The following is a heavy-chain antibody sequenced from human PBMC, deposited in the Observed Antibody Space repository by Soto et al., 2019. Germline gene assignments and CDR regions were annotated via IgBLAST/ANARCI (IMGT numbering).Heavy chain of an antibody. Sequence: EVQLLESGGGLVQPGGSLRLSCAASGFTFSSYAMSWVRQATGKGLEWVSAISGSGGSTYYADSVKGRFTISRDNSKNTLYLQMNSLRAEDTAVYYCARGLLRLGWFDPCGQGTLVTVSS. CDR1: GFTFSSYA. V-gene: IGHV3-23*01. D-gene: IGHD1-26*01. CDR3: ARGLLRLGWFDP. J-gene: IGHJ5*02. CDR2: ISGSGGST.